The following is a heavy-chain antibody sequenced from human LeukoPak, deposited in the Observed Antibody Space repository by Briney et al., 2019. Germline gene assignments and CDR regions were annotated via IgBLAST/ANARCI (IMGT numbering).Heavy chain of an antibody. CDR2: ISSRSSYI. V-gene: IGHV3-21*01. J-gene: IGHJ6*02. CDR3: ARGVGGGMDV. CDR1: GFTFSSYS. D-gene: IGHD1-26*01. Sequence: PRGSLRLSCAASGFTFSSYSMNWVRQAPGKGLEWVSSISSRSSYIYYADSVKGRFTISRDNAKNSLYLQMNSLRAEDTAVYYCARGVGGGMDVWGQGTTVTVSS.